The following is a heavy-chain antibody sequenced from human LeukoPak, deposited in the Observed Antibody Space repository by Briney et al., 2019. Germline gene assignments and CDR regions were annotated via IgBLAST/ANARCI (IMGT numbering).Heavy chain of an antibody. CDR2: TFYTGNT. Sequence: SETLSLTCTVSGGSILDSTYYWAWIRQPPGKGLEWIATTFYTGNTHYNPSLKSRVTMSVDTVKNQFSLNLNSVTAADTAVYYCARQSSGYYYGWFDPWGQGTLVTVSS. D-gene: IGHD3-22*01. J-gene: IGHJ5*02. CDR3: ARQSSGYYYGWFDP. V-gene: IGHV4-39*01. CDR1: GGSILDSTYY.